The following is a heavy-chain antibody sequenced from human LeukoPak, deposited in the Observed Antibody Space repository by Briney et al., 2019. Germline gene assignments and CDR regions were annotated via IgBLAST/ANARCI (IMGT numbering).Heavy chain of an antibody. CDR3: AKDMGILWWCLGD. V-gene: IGHV3-33*06. D-gene: IGHD2-21*01. Sequence: PGGSLRLSCAASGFTFSTYGMHWVRQAPGKGLEWVAVIWNDGSNKYYADSVKGRFTISRDNSKNTLYLQMNSLRAEDTAVYYCAKDMGILWWCLGDWGQGTLVTVSS. J-gene: IGHJ4*02. CDR1: GFTFSTYG. CDR2: IWNDGSNK.